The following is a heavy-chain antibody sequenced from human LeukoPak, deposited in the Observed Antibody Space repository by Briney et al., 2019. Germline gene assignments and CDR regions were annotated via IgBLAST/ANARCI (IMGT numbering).Heavy chain of an antibody. J-gene: IGHJ4*02. D-gene: IGHD3-10*01. CDR1: GYTFTSYD. CDR3: ARATNPMVRGVSRD. Sequence: ASVKVSFKASGYTFTSYDINWVRQATGQGLEWMGWMNPNSGDTGYAQKFQGRVTMTRNTSISTAYMELSSLRSEATAVYYCARATNPMVRGVSRDWGQGTLVTVSS. CDR2: MNPNSGDT. V-gene: IGHV1-8*01.